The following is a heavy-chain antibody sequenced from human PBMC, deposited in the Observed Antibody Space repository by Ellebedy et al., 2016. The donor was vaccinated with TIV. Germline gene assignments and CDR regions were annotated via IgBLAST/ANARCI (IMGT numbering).Heavy chain of an antibody. J-gene: IGHJ5*02. Sequence: PGGSLRLSCAASGFSFRSYWMSWVRQAPGKGLEWVANIYQDGGFRYYVDSVKGRFTISRDNANKSLFLQMNSLRVEDTAVYYCARRGSYGDYAVQVNSWFDTWGQGTLVSVSS. CDR3: ARRGSYGDYAVQVNSWFDT. CDR1: GFSFRSYW. D-gene: IGHD4-17*01. V-gene: IGHV3-7*01. CDR2: IYQDGGFR.